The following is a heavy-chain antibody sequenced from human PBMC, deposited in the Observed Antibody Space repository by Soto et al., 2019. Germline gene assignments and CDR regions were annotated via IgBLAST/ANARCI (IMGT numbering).Heavy chain of an antibody. CDR2: ISPGGDII. V-gene: IGHV3-11*01. CDR3: TRDPRILDY. J-gene: IGHJ4*02. CDR1: RFTFSYYY. Sequence: PGESRRPSWAASRFTFSYYYMTWIRQAPGKGLDLLSYISPGGDIISYADSVKGRFTVSRDNGKKSLHLQMNGLRDEDTAMYYCTRDPRILDYWGQGTLVTVSS.